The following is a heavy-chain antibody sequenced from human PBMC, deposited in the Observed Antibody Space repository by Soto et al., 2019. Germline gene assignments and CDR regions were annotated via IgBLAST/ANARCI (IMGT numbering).Heavy chain of an antibody. D-gene: IGHD3-9*01. CDR1: GGSDNGYY. CDR3: ARAESPSFDLLSAFRP. J-gene: IGHJ5*02. V-gene: IGHV4-34*01. Sequence: AETLSLTCAVFGGSDNGYYWNWIRQPAGKALESVGEVTRTGGTRHDPALKSRGHMSVETSKNQFSWRLSSFTTAHTAVYYCARAESPSFDLLSAFRPWGQGTLVTVSS. CDR2: VTRTGGT.